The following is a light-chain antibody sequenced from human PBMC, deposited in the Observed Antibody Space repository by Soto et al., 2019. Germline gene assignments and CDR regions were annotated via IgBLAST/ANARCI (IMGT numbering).Light chain of an antibody. CDR2: DVT. V-gene: IGLV2-14*03. J-gene: IGLJ2*01. Sequence: QSALTQPASVSGSPGQSITISCTGTSSDIGGYKFVSWYQQHPGKAPKLLTYDVTNRPSGVSNRFSVSKSGNTASLTISGLKAEDEADYYCSSYTSSSTLVFGGGTKLTVL. CDR3: SSYTSSSTLV. CDR1: SSDIGGYKF.